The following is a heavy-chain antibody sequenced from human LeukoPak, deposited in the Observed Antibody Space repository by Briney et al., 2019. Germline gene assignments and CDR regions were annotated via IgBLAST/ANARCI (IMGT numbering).Heavy chain of an antibody. D-gene: IGHD6-13*01. V-gene: IGHV4-59*12. CDR3: ARGFGAAAGDY. CDR1: GGSISSSY. J-gene: IGHJ4*02. Sequence: SETLSLTCTVSGGSISSSYWSWIRQPPGKGLEWIAYIYGSGSTNYNPSLKSRVAISVETSKNLFSLNLSSVTAADTAVYYCARGFGAAAGDYWGQGTLVTVSS. CDR2: IYGSGST.